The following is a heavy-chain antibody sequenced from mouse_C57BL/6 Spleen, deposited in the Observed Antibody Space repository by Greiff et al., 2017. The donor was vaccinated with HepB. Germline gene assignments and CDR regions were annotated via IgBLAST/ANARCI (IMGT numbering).Heavy chain of an antibody. D-gene: IGHD3-2*02. J-gene: IGHJ3*01. CDR3: ARDERSSGYGWFAY. CDR1: GYTFTSYW. V-gene: IGHV1-55*01. Sequence: VQLQQPGAELVKPGASVKMSCKASGYTFTSYWMTWVKQRPGQGLEWIGDIYPGSGSTNYNEKFKSKATLTVDTSSSTAYMQLSSLTSEDSAVYYCARDERSSGYGWFAYWGQGALVTVSA. CDR2: IYPGSGST.